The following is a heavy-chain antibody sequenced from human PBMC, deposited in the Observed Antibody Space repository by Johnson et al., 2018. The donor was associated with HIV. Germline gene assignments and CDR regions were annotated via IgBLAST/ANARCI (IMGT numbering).Heavy chain of an antibody. Sequence: EVQLVESWGGVVQPGRSLRLSCAVSGFTFSSYGMHWVRRAPGKGLEWVSVMYTGGTTYYADSVKGRFIISRDNSKNTLYLQMNSLRAEDTAVYYCARDLRWSYDAFDIWGQGTMVTVSS. J-gene: IGHJ3*02. V-gene: IGHV3-66*01. D-gene: IGHD5-24*01. CDR1: GFTFSSYG. CDR3: ARDLRWSYDAFDI. CDR2: MYTGGTT.